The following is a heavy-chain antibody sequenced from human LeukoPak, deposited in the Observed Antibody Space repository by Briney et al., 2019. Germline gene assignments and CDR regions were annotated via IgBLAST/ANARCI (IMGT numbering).Heavy chain of an antibody. CDR3: ARQPVAARSYYFDY. D-gene: IGHD6-6*01. CDR1: GGSISSYY. V-gene: IGHV4-59*08. Sequence: SETLSLTCTVSGGSISSYYWSWIRQPPGKGLEWIGYIYYIGSTNYNPSLKSRVTISVDTSNNQFSLKLSSVTAADTAVYYCARQPVAARSYYFDYWGQGTLVTVSS. J-gene: IGHJ4*02. CDR2: IYYIGST.